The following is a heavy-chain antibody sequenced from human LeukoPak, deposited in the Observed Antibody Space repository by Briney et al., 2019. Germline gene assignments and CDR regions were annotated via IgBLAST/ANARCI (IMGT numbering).Heavy chain of an antibody. CDR2: INHDGSDT. CDR1: GFTFKLYW. J-gene: IGHJ5*02. D-gene: IGHD4-17*01. Sequence: GGSLRLSCAASGFTFKLYWMHWVRQVPGRGPVWVSRINHDGSDTIYADSVRGRFTISRDDAKNTLYLQMNSLRAEDTADHCARTTYGSPCAFDLWGQGTLVAVSS. CDR3: ARTTYGSPCAFDL. V-gene: IGHV3-74*01.